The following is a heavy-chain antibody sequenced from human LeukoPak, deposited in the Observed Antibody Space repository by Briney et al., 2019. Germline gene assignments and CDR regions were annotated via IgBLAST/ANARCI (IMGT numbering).Heavy chain of an antibody. CDR2: MNHSGST. D-gene: IGHD2-2*02. CDR1: GGSFSGYY. Sequence: RSETLSLTCAVYGGSFSGYYWSWIRQPPGKGLEWIGEMNHSGSTNYNPSLKSRVTISVDTSKNQFSLKLSSVTAADTAVYYCARGLGYCSSTSCYNNWFDPWGQGTLVTVSS. J-gene: IGHJ5*02. CDR3: ARGLGYCSSTSCYNNWFDP. V-gene: IGHV4-34*01.